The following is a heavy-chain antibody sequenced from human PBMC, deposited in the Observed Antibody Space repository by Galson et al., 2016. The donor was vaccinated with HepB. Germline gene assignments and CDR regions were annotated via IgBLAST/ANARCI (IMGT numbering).Heavy chain of an antibody. Sequence: SLRLSCATSGFSFASYAMSWFRQAPGKGPEWVGFIKSKAYGGTTHYAASVRGRFFISRDDSKSIAFLQLNSLRTEDTAIYYCARDIDFWNDYLDVANWFAPWGQGTLVTVSS. D-gene: IGHD3-3*01. CDR3: ARDIDFWNDYLDVANWFAP. CDR1: GFSFASYA. J-gene: IGHJ5*02. V-gene: IGHV3-49*03. CDR2: IKSKAYGGTT.